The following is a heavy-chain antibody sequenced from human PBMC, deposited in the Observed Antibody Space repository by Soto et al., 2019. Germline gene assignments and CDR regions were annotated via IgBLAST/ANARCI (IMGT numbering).Heavy chain of an antibody. CDR1: GDCMTNAVDS. CDR3: ARGMQEGFGT. Sequence: PSWSLAITCVLCGDCMTNAVDSGCLIRQPPGKXLXWXXXIXYXGXTXXXXSLKSRVTISLDPSKNHFSLKMTSVTGADTAVYSCARGMQEGFGTRGQGTLVTLSS. J-gene: IGHJ4*02. CDR2: IXYXGXT. D-gene: IGHD2-8*01. V-gene: IGHV4-30-4*01.